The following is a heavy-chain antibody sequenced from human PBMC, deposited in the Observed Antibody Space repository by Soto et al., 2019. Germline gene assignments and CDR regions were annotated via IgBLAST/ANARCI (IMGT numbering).Heavy chain of an antibody. V-gene: IGHV2-5*02. D-gene: IGHD3-3*01. CDR3: AHRVLRTVFGLVTTTAIYFDF. Sequence: QITLNESGPTQVKPRQTLTLTCTFSWFSLPTSGVGVGWIRQSPGKAPEWLALIYWDDDKRYRRSLKSRLTITKDTSKNQVVLTMADLDPADTATYYCAHRVLRTVFGLVTTTAIYFDFWGQGTPVAVSS. CDR2: IYWDDDK. J-gene: IGHJ4*02. CDR1: WFSLPTSGVG.